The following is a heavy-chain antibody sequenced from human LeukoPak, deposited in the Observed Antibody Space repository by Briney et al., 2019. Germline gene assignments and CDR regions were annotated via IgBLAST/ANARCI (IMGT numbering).Heavy chain of an antibody. J-gene: IGHJ4*02. Sequence: PSETLSLTSTVSGGSISSGDYYWSWIRQPPGKGLEWIGYIYYSGSTYYNPSLKSRVTISVDTSKNQFSLKLSSVTAADTAVYYCARGGRLSMADNWGQGTLVTVSS. CDR2: IYYSGST. D-gene: IGHD2-15*01. V-gene: IGHV4-30-4*01. CDR1: GGSISSGDYY. CDR3: ARGGRLSMADN.